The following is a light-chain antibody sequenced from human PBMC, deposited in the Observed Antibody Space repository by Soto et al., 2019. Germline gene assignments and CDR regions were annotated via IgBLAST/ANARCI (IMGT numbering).Light chain of an antibody. CDR1: SSDVGSYNL. CDR2: EGS. J-gene: IGLJ1*01. Sequence: QSALTQPASVSGSPGQSITISCTRTSSDVGSYNLVSWYQQHPGKAPKLMIYEGSKRPSGVSNRFSGSKSGNTASLTISGLQAEDEADYYCCSYAGSFYVFGTGTKLTVL. V-gene: IGLV2-23*01. CDR3: CSYAGSFYV.